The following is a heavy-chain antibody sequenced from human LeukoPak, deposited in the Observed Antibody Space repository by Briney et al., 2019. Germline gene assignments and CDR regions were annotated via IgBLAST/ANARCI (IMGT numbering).Heavy chain of an antibody. V-gene: IGHV5-51*01. CDR1: GYIFTSYW. J-gene: IGHJ4*02. D-gene: IGHD3-22*01. CDR2: IYPGDSET. Sequence: GESLKISCKGSGYIFTSYWIGWVRQMPGKGLEWMGIIYPGDSETRYGPSFQGQVTISVDKSISTAYLQWSSLKASDTAMYYCARHYYHSSDYYSYFDNWGQGTLVTVSS. CDR3: ARHYYHSSDYYSYFDN.